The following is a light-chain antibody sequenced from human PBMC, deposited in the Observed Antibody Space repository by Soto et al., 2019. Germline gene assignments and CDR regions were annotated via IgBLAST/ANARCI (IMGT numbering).Light chain of an antibody. CDR1: QTISSN. J-gene: IGKJ1*01. Sequence: EIVMTQSPATLSVSPGERATLSCRASQTISSNLAWYQQKPGQAPRLLIYGASTRATGIPARFSGSGSGTEFTLTISNLQSEDFGLYYCQQYRGTFGQGTKVEIK. CDR3: QQYRGT. CDR2: GAS. V-gene: IGKV3-15*01.